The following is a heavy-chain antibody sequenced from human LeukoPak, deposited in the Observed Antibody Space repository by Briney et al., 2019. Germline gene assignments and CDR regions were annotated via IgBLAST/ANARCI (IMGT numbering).Heavy chain of an antibody. CDR2: ISGSGGAT. J-gene: IGHJ4*02. V-gene: IGHV3-23*01. D-gene: IGHD6-13*01. CDR1: GFSFDHYA. Sequence: GGSLRLSCAASGFSFDHYAMSWVRQAPGKGLEWVSGISGSGGATYYADSVKGRLTISRDNSKNTLYLQMNSLRAEDTAVYYCAKGGTSSWHSFDYWGQGTLVTVSS. CDR3: AKGGTSSWHSFDY.